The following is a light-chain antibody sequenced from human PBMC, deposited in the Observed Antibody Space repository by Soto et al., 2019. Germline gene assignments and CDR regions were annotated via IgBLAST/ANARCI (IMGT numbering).Light chain of an antibody. J-gene: IGKJ2*02. CDR2: KSS. CDR1: QSIDGW. CDR3: QHYTISGCT. Sequence: DIQLTQSPSTLSASIGDRVTITCRASQSIDGWLAWYQQKPGEAPKLLIYKSSTSQPGVPSRFSGSGSGTDFALTISTLQPDDFATYYCQHYTISGCTFGQGTKLEIK. V-gene: IGKV1-5*03.